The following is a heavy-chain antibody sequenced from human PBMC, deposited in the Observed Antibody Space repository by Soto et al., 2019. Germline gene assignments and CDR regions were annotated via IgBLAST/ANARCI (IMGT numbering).Heavy chain of an antibody. V-gene: IGHV3-74*01. J-gene: IGHJ4*02. CDR1: GFTFSSYW. D-gene: IGHD3-22*01. CDR3: ARARDSSGYWTARLDY. Sequence: GGSLRLSCAASGFTFSSYWMHWVRQAPGKGLVWVSRINSDGSSTSYAGSVKGRFTISRDNAKNTLYLQMNSLRAEDTAVYYCARARDSSGYWTARLDYWGQGTLVTVSS. CDR2: INSDGSST.